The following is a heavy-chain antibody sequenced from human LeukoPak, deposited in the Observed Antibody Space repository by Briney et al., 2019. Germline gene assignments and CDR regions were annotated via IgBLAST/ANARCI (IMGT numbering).Heavy chain of an antibody. Sequence: GALRLSCAASGFMFDAYDMTWVRQAPGKGLEWVSGINWNGDSTTYADSVKGRFTISRDNAKNSLYLQMNSLRAEDTAVYYCAWDPLTTVTNYWGQGTLVTVSS. J-gene: IGHJ4*02. CDR3: AWDPLTTVTNY. D-gene: IGHD4-17*01. CDR2: INWNGDST. CDR1: GFMFDAYD. V-gene: IGHV3-20*04.